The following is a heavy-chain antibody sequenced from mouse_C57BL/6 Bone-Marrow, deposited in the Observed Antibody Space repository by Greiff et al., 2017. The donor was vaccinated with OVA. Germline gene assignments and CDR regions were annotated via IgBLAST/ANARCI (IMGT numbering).Heavy chain of an antibody. J-gene: IGHJ1*03. CDR2: IDPANGNT. CDR3: ARDYYGSRDWYFDV. Sequence: EVQGVESVAELVRPGASVKLSCTASGFNIKNTYMHWVKQRPEQGLEWIGRIDPANGNTKYAPKFQGKATITADTSSNTAYLQLSSLTSEDTAIYYCARDYYGSRDWYFDVWGTGTTVTVSS. CDR1: GFNIKNTY. V-gene: IGHV14-3*01. D-gene: IGHD1-1*01.